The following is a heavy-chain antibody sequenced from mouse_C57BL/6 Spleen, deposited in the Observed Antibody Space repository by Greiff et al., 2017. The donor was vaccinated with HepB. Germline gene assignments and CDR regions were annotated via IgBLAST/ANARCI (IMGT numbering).Heavy chain of an antibody. CDR2: INPSTGGT. CDR3: ARSSTTVVCPFAY. D-gene: IGHD1-1*01. CDR1: GYSFTGYY. V-gene: IGHV1-42*01. Sequence: EVQLQQSGPELVKPGASVKISCKASGYSFTGYYMNWVKQSPEKSLEWIGEINPSTGGTTYNQKFKAKATLTVDKSSSTAYMQLKSLTSEDSAVYYCARSSTTVVCPFAYWGQGTLVTVSA. J-gene: IGHJ3*01.